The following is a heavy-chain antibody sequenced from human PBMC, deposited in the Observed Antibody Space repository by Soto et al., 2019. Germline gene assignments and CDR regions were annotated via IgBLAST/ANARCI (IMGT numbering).Heavy chain of an antibody. D-gene: IGHD3-22*01. Sequence: QVQLQESGPGLVNPSKPLSPTSAVSGDSISGYYCMWIRKPPGKGLESIGYLYYGRSANYNPSLKSRVTLSVDTSTNQCSLTLSSMTAADTAVYYCALRSMAVVPEYWGQGTLVTVSS. CDR2: LYYGRSA. CDR3: ALRSMAVVPEY. V-gene: IGHV4-59*01. J-gene: IGHJ4*02. CDR1: GDSISGYY.